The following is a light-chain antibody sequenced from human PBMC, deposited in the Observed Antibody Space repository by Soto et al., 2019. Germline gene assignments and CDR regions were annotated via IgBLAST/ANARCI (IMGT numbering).Light chain of an antibody. V-gene: IGKV1-27*01. CDR3: QKYNSAPRT. Sequence: DIQMTQSPSSLSASVGDRVTITCRASQGISNYLAWDQQKPGKVPKLLIYAASTLQSGVPSRFSGSGSGTDFTITISNLQPEDVATYSCQKYNSAPRTCGQGTKVEIK. CDR1: QGISNY. CDR2: AAS. J-gene: IGKJ1*01.